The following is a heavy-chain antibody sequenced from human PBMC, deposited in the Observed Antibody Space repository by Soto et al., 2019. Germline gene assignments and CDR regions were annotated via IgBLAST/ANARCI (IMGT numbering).Heavy chain of an antibody. V-gene: IGHV4-4*02. CDR1: GGSISSNW. CDR2: INHSGST. J-gene: IGHJ4*02. CDR3: ARDKITGLFDY. Sequence: SETLSLTCAVSGGSISSNWWGWVRQPPGTGLEWIGEINHSGSTNYNPSLKSRVTISVDTSKNQFSLKLTSVTAADTAVYYCARDKITGLFDYWGQGTLVTVSS. D-gene: IGHD2-8*02.